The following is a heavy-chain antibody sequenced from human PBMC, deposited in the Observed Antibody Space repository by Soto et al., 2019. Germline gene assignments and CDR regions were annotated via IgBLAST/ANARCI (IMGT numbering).Heavy chain of an antibody. Sequence: EVQLLESGGGLVQPGESLRLSCAASGFTFSSYAMSCVRQAPGKGLEWVSAISGSGGSTYYADSVKGRFTISRDNSKSTLYLQMNSLRVEDTAVYYCAKGYPGRYGMVVWGQGTTVTVSS. D-gene: IGHD5-18*01. V-gene: IGHV3-23*01. CDR2: ISGSGGST. J-gene: IGHJ6*02. CDR1: GFTFSSYA. CDR3: AKGYPGRYGMVV.